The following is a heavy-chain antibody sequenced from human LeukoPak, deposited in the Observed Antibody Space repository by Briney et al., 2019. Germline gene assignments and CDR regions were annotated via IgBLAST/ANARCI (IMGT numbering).Heavy chain of an antibody. CDR3: ARLVGGSSLPPRRFDP. Sequence: SVRVSSKASGGTFSIYAISWVRQAPGQGVEWMGGIIPIFGTANYAQKFQGRVTITADESTSTAYMELSSLRSEDTAVYYCARLVGGSSLPPRRFDPWGQGTLVTVSS. CDR1: GGTFSIYA. D-gene: IGHD6-13*01. CDR2: IIPIFGTA. V-gene: IGHV1-69*13. J-gene: IGHJ5*02.